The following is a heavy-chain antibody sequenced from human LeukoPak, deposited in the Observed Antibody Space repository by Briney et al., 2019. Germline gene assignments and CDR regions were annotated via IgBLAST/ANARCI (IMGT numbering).Heavy chain of an antibody. CDR1: GGSIGSSSHY. V-gene: IGHV4-39*01. Sequence: PSETLSLTCTVSGGSIGSSSHYWGWIWQPPGKGLEWIGSIYYSGSTYYNPSLKSRVAISVDTSKNEFSLKLSSVTAADTAVYYCARPKGYSGSGRDNWFDPWGQGILVTVSS. D-gene: IGHD3-10*01. CDR3: ARPKGYSGSGRDNWFDP. J-gene: IGHJ5*02. CDR2: IYYSGST.